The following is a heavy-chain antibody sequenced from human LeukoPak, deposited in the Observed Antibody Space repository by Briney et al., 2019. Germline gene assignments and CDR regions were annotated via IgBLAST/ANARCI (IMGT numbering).Heavy chain of an antibody. CDR3: ARAPGYDILTGYYKGGDY. D-gene: IGHD3-9*01. CDR1: GGSISSSSYY. Sequence: SETLSLTCTVSGGSISSSSYYWGWIRQPPGKGLEWIGSIYYSGSTYYNPSLKSRVTISVDTSKNQFSLKLSSVTAADTAVYYCARAPGYDILTGYYKGGDYWGQGTLVTVSS. J-gene: IGHJ4*02. CDR2: IYYSGST. V-gene: IGHV4-39*07.